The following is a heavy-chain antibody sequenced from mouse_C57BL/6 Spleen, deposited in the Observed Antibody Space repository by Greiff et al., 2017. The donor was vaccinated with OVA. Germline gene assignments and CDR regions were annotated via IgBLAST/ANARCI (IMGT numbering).Heavy chain of an antibody. CDR3: ARGDGHWYFDV. CDR1: GYSFTGYY. CDR2: INPSTGGT. V-gene: IGHV1-42*01. J-gene: IGHJ1*03. Sequence: VQLQQSGPELVKPGASVKISCKASGYSFTGYYMNWVKQSPEKSLEWIGEINPSTGGTTYNQKFKGKATLTVDKSSSTAYMQLKSLTSEDSAVYYCARGDGHWYFDVWGTGTTVTVSS.